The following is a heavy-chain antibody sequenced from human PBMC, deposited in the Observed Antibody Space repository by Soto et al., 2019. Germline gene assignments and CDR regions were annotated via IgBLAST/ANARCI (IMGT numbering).Heavy chain of an antibody. CDR2: IYYSGLA. Sequence: QLQLQESGPGLVKSSETLSLTCTVTGGSISSTIYYWGWVRQSPGMGLEWIGSIYYSGLAFYTPSPKSRATLSVDTSESRFSLRLNSLSAADTAVYYCARQAGDNYGDLDSWGQGTLVSVSS. CDR1: GGSISSTIYY. D-gene: IGHD5-18*01. CDR3: ARQAGDNYGDLDS. V-gene: IGHV4-39*01. J-gene: IGHJ4*02.